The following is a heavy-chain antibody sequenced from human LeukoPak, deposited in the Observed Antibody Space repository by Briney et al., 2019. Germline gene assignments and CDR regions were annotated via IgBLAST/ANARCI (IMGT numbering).Heavy chain of an antibody. CDR1: GFTFSSYW. D-gene: IGHD3-9*01. CDR3: ARGFDWLRYSYFDY. J-gene: IGHJ4*02. CDR2: IKQDGSEK. V-gene: IGHV3-7*03. Sequence: GGSLRLSCAASGFTFSSYWISWVRQAPGKGLEWVANIKQDGSEKYYVDSVKGRFTISRDNAKNSLYLQMNSLRAEDTAVYYCARGFDWLRYSYFDYWGQGTLVTVSS.